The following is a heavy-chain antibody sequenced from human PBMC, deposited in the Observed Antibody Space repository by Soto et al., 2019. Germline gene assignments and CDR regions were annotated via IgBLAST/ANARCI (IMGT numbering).Heavy chain of an antibody. V-gene: IGHV4-39*01. CDR2: IYYSGST. CDR3: ARTRAVWFDP. Sequence: PSETLSLTCTVSGDSISSSSYYWGWIRQPPGKGLEWIGSIYYSGSTYYNPSLKSRVTISVDTSKNQFSLKLSSVTAADTAVYYCARTRAVWFDPWGQGTLVTVSS. CDR1: GDSISSSSYY. D-gene: IGHD6-19*01. J-gene: IGHJ5*02.